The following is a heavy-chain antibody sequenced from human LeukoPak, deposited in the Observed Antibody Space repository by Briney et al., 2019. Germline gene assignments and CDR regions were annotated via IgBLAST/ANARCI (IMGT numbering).Heavy chain of an antibody. Sequence: PSETLSLTCAVSGGSISSGGYSWSWIRQPPGKGLEWIGYIYYSGSTYYNPSLKSRVTISVDTSKNQFSLKLSSVTAADTAVYYCARDVGLGEKHSSGWLPGYWGQGTLVTVSS. CDR1: GGSISSGGYS. D-gene: IGHD6-19*01. J-gene: IGHJ4*02. CDR2: IYYSGST. V-gene: IGHV4-30-4*07. CDR3: ARDVGLGEKHSSGWLPGY.